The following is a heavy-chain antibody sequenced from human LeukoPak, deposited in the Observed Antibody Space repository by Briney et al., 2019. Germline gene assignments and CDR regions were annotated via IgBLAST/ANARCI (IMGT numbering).Heavy chain of an antibody. CDR3: ARGVVAATQEGYYYYYGMDV. CDR2: INPNSGGT. D-gene: IGHD2-15*01. Sequence: AASVKVSFQASGYTFTGYYMHWVRPAPGQGLEWMGWINPNSGGTNYAQKFQGRVTMTRDTSISTAYMELSRLRSDDTAVYYCARGVVAATQEGYYYYYGMDVWGQGTTVTVSS. J-gene: IGHJ6*02. V-gene: IGHV1-2*02. CDR1: GYTFTGYY.